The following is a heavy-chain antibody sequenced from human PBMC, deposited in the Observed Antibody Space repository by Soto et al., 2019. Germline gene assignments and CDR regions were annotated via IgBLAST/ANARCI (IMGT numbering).Heavy chain of an antibody. D-gene: IGHD4-4*01. V-gene: IGHV4-59*08. J-gene: IGHJ5*02. Sequence: QVQLQESGPGLVKPSETLSLTCTVSGGSISGYYWSWIRQSPEKGLEWIGHVYYSGSTKYNPSLQSRVTISVDTSKNQFSLNLRSVTAADTAVYYCAMTVPTVYNWFDPWGQGILVTVSS. CDR2: VYYSGST. CDR1: GGSISGYY. CDR3: AMTVPTVYNWFDP.